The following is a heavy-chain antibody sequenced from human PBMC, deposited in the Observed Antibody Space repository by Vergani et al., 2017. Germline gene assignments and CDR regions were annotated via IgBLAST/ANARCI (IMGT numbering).Heavy chain of an antibody. CDR2: IIPIFGTA. V-gene: IGHV1-69*01. Sequence: QVQLVQSGAEVKKPGSSVKVSCKASGGTFSSYAISWVRQAPGQGLEWMGGIIPIFGTANYAQKFQGRVTITADESTSTAYMELSSLRSEDTAVYYCARGDYDILTGYDRRFDYWGQGTLVTVSS. CDR3: ARGDYDILTGYDRRFDY. D-gene: IGHD3-9*01. CDR1: GGTFSSYA. J-gene: IGHJ4*02.